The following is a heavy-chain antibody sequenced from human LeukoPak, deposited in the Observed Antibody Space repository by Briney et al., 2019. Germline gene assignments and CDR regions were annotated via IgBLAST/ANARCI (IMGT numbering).Heavy chain of an antibody. Sequence: SETLSLTCTVSGGSISSYYWSWIRQPPGKGLEWIGYIYYSGSTNYNPSLKSRVTISVDTSKNQFSLKLSSVTAADTAVYYCAGARTYYYDSSGYYPPDYWGQGTLVTVSS. CDR1: GGSISSYY. V-gene: IGHV4-59*01. CDR3: AGARTYYYDSSGYYPPDY. J-gene: IGHJ4*02. CDR2: IYYSGST. D-gene: IGHD3-22*01.